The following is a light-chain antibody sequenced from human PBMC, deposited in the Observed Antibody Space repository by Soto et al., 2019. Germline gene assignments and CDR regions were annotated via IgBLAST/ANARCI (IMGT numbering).Light chain of an antibody. CDR1: RSDVGAYNY. CDR2: EVT. Sequence: QSALTQPASVSGSPGQSIAISCTGTRSDVGAYNYVSWYQQHPGKAPKLMISEVTTRPPGVSDRFSGSKSGNTASLTISGLQADDEADYYCSSFTSRFTFVFGTGTKLTVL. J-gene: IGLJ1*01. CDR3: SSFTSRFTFV. V-gene: IGLV2-14*01.